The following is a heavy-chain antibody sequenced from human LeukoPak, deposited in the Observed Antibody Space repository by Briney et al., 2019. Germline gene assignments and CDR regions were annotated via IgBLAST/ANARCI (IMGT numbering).Heavy chain of an antibody. CDR2: ISAYNGNT. CDR3: ARDQDIVVVPADDAFDI. CDR1: GYTFTSYG. Sequence: WASVKVSCKASGYTFTSYGISWVRQAPGQGLEWMGWISAYNGNTNYAQKLQGRVTMTTDTSTSTAYMELRSLRSDDTAVYYCARDQDIVVVPADDAFDIWGQGTMVTVSS. J-gene: IGHJ3*02. D-gene: IGHD2-2*01. V-gene: IGHV1-18*01.